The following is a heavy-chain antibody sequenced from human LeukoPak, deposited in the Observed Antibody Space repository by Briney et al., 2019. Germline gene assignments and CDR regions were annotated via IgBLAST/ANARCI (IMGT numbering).Heavy chain of an antibody. J-gene: IGHJ4*02. Sequence: PGGSLRLSCAASGFTFANHAMSWARQAPGEGLEWVSSISGSGGGTFYADSVKGRFTISRDNSKNTLYLHTNSLRAEDTAVYYCAKHPDLTIGWAKFDNWGQGTLVTVSS. CDR1: GFTFANHA. CDR2: ISGSGGGT. V-gene: IGHV3-23*01. D-gene: IGHD1-26*01. CDR3: AKHPDLTIGWAKFDN.